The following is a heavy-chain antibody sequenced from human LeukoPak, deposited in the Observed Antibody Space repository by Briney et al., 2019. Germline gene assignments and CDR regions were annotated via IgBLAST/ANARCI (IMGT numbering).Heavy chain of an antibody. J-gene: IGHJ4*02. Sequence: HPGGSLRLSCAASGFTFSSYGMHWVRQAPGKGLEWVAVISYDGSNKYYADSVKGRFTISRDNAKNSVFLQMNSLRAEDTAVYYCARGRYSSPLTFDYWGQGRLVTVSS. CDR3: ARGRYSSPLTFDY. D-gene: IGHD6-13*01. CDR1: GFTFSSYG. V-gene: IGHV3-30*03. CDR2: ISYDGSNK.